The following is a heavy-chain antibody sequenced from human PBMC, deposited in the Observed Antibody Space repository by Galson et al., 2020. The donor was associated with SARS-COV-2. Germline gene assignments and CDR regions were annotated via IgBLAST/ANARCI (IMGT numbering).Heavy chain of an antibody. D-gene: IGHD3-22*01. Sequence: SQTHSLTCTLPGGSFSRYYGSWIRQPPGKGLEWIGYVYYNGNTNHNPSLKRRVSISVDTSENQFSLKLSSVTAADTAVYYCARHDSVVAYFDYWGQGALVTVSS. CDR1: GGSFSRYY. CDR2: VYYNGNT. CDR3: ARHDSVVAYFDY. V-gene: IGHV4-59*08. J-gene: IGHJ4*02.